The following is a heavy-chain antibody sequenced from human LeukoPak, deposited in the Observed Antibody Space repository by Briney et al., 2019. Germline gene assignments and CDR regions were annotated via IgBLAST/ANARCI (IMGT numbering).Heavy chain of an antibody. CDR1: GGSFSGYY. V-gene: IGHV4-34*01. J-gene: IGHJ4*02. Sequence: PSETLSLTCAVYGGSFSGYYWSWIRQPPGKGLEWIGEINHSGSTNYNPSLKSRVTISVDTSKNQFSLKLSSVTAADTAVYYCARHGAPRSWSIAYSGSSHWGLDYWGQGTLVTVSS. D-gene: IGHD1-26*01. CDR3: ARHGAPRSWSIAYSGSSHWGLDY. CDR2: INHSGST.